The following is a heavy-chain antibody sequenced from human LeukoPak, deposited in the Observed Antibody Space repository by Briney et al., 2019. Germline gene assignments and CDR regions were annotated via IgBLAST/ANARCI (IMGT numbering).Heavy chain of an antibody. D-gene: IGHD2-15*01. V-gene: IGHV3-23*01. J-gene: IGHJ3*02. Sequence: PGGSLRLSCAASGFTFSTCAMSWVRQAPGKGLEWVSAISVSGTGTYYADSVKGRFTISRDNAKNSLYLQMNSLRAEDTAVYYCARERIGDDAFDIWGQGTMVTVSS. CDR3: ARERIGDDAFDI. CDR1: GFTFSTCA. CDR2: ISVSGTGT.